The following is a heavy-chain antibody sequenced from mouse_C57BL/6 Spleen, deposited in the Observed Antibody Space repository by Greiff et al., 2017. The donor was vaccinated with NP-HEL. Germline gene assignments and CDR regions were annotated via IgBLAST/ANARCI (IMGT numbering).Heavy chain of an antibody. CDR3: ADSSGYGSAMDY. Sequence: QVQLKQPGAELVKPGASVKMSCKASGYTFTSYWITWVKQRPGQGLEWIGDIYPGSGSTNYNEKFKSKATLTVDTSSSTAYMQLSSLTSEDSAVYYCADSSGYGSAMDYWGQGTSVTVSS. J-gene: IGHJ4*01. CDR1: GYTFTSYW. CDR2: IYPGSGST. D-gene: IGHD3-2*02. V-gene: IGHV1-55*01.